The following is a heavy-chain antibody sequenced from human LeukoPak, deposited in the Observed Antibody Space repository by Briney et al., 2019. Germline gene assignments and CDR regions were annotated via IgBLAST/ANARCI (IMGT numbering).Heavy chain of an antibody. Sequence: GGSLRLSCAASGFTFTSYSLYWVRQAPGKGLEWISALTTSGTGTDYADSVKGRFTISRDNSKNTLYLQMNSLRAEDTAVYYCAGDSIVATYDYWGQGTLVTVSS. J-gene: IGHJ4*02. CDR3: AGDSIVATYDY. CDR2: LTTSGTGT. V-gene: IGHV3-23*01. CDR1: GFTFTSYS. D-gene: IGHD5-12*01.